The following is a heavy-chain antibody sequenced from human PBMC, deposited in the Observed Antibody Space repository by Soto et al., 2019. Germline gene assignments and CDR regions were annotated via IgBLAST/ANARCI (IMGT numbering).Heavy chain of an antibody. CDR2: IVPILKMA. J-gene: IGHJ4*02. CDR3: ASPPPDGNSGSSWDFDY. CDR1: GGTFSTFT. V-gene: IGHV1-69*02. D-gene: IGHD1-26*01. Sequence: QVQLVQSGPEVKKPGSSVKVSCKASGGTFSTFTFGWVRQAAGQGLEWMGRIVPILKMANYAQKFQGRVTITADPSTSTAYMEVSNLGFDDTGVYYCASPPPDGNSGSSWDFDYWGQGTLVTVSS.